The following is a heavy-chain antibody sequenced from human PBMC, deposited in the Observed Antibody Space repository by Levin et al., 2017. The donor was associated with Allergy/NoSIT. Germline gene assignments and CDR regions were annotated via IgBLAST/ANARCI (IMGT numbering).Heavy chain of an antibody. J-gene: IGHJ4*02. CDR3: ARGPTRYYFDY. CDR2: IYSSGNT. V-gene: IGHV4-59*01. CDR1: GGSISSYY. Sequence: PSETLSLTCTVSGGSISSYYWSWIRQPPGEGLEWLGYIYSSGNTNYNPSLKSRVTISVDTSKNQFSLNLTSVTAADTAVYFCARGPTRYYFDYWGQGTLVTVSA.